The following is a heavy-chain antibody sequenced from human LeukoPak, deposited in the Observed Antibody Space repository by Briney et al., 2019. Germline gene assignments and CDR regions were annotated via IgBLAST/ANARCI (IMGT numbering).Heavy chain of an antibody. Sequence: GGSLRLSCAASGFTFSSYSMNWVRQAPGKGLEWVSSISSSSSYIYYADSVKGRFTISRDNAENSLYLQMNSLRAEDTAVYYCARVWKGGGAGPWGQGTLVTVSS. D-gene: IGHD1-1*01. V-gene: IGHV3-21*01. CDR2: ISSSSSYI. J-gene: IGHJ4*02. CDR3: ARVWKGGGAGP. CDR1: GFTFSSYS.